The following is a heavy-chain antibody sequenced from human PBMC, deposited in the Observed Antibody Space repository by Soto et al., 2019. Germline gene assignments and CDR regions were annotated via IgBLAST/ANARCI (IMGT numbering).Heavy chain of an antibody. V-gene: IGHV4-39*01. Sequence: SETLSLTCTVSGGSISSSSYYWGWIRQPPGKGLEWIGSIYYSGSTYYNPSLKSRVTISVDTSKNQFSLKLSSVTAADTAVYYCARVSARTVTTKNWYFDFWGRGTLVTVSS. CDR1: GGSISSSSYY. CDR3: ARVSARTVTTKNWYFDF. J-gene: IGHJ2*01. CDR2: IYYSGST. D-gene: IGHD4-17*01.